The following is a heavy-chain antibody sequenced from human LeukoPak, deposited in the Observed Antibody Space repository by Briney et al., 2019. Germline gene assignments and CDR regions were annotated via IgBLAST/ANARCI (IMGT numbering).Heavy chain of an antibody. J-gene: IGHJ6*03. Sequence: PSETLSLTCTVSGGSISSGTYYWSWLRPPAGKGLEWIGRIYSSGSTNYNPSLKSRVTISVNTSKNQFSLKLTSVTAADTAVYYGARESSGYDVTYHYYYMDVWGKGTTVTVCS. CDR3: ARESSGYDVTYHYYYMDV. V-gene: IGHV4-61*02. CDR2: IYSSGST. D-gene: IGHD5-12*01. CDR1: GGSISSGTYY.